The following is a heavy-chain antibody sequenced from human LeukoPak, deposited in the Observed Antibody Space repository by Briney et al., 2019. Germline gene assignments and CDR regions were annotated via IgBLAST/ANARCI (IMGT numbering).Heavy chain of an antibody. CDR3: ARMVTMVRGGMDV. V-gene: IGHV3-33*01. J-gene: IGHJ6*02. Sequence: GGSLRLSCAASGFTFGSYGLHWVRQAPGKGLEWVTLIWYDGSNKYYVDSVKGRFTISRDNSKNTLYLQMNSLRAEDTAVYYCARMVTMVRGGMDVWGQGTTVTVSS. CDR2: IWYDGSNK. D-gene: IGHD3-10*01. CDR1: GFTFGSYG.